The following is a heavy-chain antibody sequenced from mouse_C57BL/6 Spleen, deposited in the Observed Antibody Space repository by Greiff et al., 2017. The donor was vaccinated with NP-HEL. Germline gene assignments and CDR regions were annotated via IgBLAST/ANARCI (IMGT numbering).Heavy chain of an antibody. CDR3: ARGNGYFYFDY. D-gene: IGHD2-3*01. CDR1: GYTFTDYY. J-gene: IGHJ2*01. CDR2: IYPGSGNT. V-gene: IGHV1-76*01. Sequence: QVQLQQSGAELVRPGASVKLSCKASGYTFTDYYINWVKQRPGQGLEWIARIYPGSGNTYYTEKFKGKATLTAEKSSSTAYMQLSSLTSEDSAVYFCARGNGYFYFDYWGQGTTLTVSS.